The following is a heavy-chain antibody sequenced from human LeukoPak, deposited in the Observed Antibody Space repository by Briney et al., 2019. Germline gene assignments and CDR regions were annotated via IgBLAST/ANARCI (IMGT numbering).Heavy chain of an antibody. CDR3: ARGGNSWYADY. CDR2: IHYSGST. Sequence: PSETLSLTCSVSGGSISSYYWSWIRQPPETGLEWIGYIHYSGSTSYNPSLKSRVTMSIDTSKNPFSLKVGSVTAADTAVYYCARGGNSWYADYWGQGNLVTVSS. D-gene: IGHD6-13*01. V-gene: IGHV4-59*01. J-gene: IGHJ4*02. CDR1: GGSISSYY.